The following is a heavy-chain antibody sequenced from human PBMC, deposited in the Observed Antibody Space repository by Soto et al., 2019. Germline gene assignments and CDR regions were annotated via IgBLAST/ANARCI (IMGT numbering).Heavy chain of an antibody. CDR3: ARDNVRYSSGRRWFDP. CDR1: GFTFSSYG. J-gene: IGHJ5*02. D-gene: IGHD6-19*01. V-gene: IGHV3-33*01. CDR2: IWYDGSNK. Sequence: GGSLRLSCAASGFTFSSYGMHWVRQAPGKGLEWVAVIWYDGSNKYYADSVKGRFTISRDNSKNTLYLQMNSLRAEDTAVYYCARDNVRYSSGRRWFDPRGPGTLGPVSS.